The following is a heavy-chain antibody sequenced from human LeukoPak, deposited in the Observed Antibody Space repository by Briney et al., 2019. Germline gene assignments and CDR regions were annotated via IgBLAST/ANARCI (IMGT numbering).Heavy chain of an antibody. CDR1: GASVSSASY. CDR3: ARSRAFNSGAFDP. J-gene: IGHJ5*02. D-gene: IGHD1-26*01. Sequence: PSETLSLTCTVSGASVSSASYWTWIRQPPGKGVEWIAHIYNGVNTNYNPSLKSRVTISVATSKDQFSLRLNSVTAADTAVYYCARSRAFNSGAFDPWGQGSLVTVSS. CDR2: IYNGVNT. V-gene: IGHV4-61*01.